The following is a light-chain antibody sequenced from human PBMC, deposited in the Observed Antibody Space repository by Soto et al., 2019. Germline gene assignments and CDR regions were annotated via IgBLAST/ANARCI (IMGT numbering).Light chain of an antibody. CDR1: QSLLHSNGYNY. J-gene: IGKJ4*01. CDR3: MQALPPPS. CDR2: LGS. Sequence: ESVMTQSPLSLSVTPGEPASISCRSSQSLLHSNGYNYLDWYLQKPGQSPQLLIYLGSFRAAGVPDRFSGSGSGTDFTLKLSRVEAADVGVYSCMQALPPPSFGGGTKVEIK. V-gene: IGKV2-28*01.